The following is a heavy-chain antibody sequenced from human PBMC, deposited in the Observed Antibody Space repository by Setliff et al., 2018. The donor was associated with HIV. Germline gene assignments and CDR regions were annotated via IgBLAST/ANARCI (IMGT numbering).Heavy chain of an antibody. CDR2: ICTSGST. Sequence: SETLSLTCTVSGGSISSGSYYWSWIRQPAGKGLEWIGRICTSGSTNYNPSLKSRVTISVDTSKNQFSLKLSSVTAADTAVYYCARDGFWSGYIDYWGQGTLVTVSS. J-gene: IGHJ4*02. D-gene: IGHD3-3*01. CDR1: GGSISSGSYY. V-gene: IGHV4-61*02. CDR3: ARDGFWSGYIDY.